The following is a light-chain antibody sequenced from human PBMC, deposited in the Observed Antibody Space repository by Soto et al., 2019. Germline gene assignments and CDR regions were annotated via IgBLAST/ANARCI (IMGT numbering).Light chain of an antibody. J-gene: IGKJ4*01. CDR3: QQCDDFIT. CDR1: QDIKNY. Sequence: DIQMTQSPSSLSASVGDRVTITCQASQDIKNYLNWYQQKPGKAPKLLIYEPSNLETGVPSRFSGSGSGRSFTFTISSLQPEDIATYYCQQCDDFITFGGGTRIEIK. V-gene: IGKV1-33*01. CDR2: EPS.